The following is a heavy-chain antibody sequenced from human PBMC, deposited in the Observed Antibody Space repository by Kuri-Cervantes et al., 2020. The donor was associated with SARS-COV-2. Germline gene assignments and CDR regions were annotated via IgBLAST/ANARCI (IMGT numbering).Heavy chain of an antibody. Sequence: SETLSLTCTVSGGSISNGDYYWSWIRQPPGKGQEWIGYIYYSGSTYYNPSLKSRVTLSVDLSKNYFSLKLSSVTAADTAVYYCAGPITPYAFDIWGQGTMVTVSS. J-gene: IGHJ3*02. CDR3: AGPITPYAFDI. CDR2: IYYSGST. D-gene: IGHD2-15*01. CDR1: GGSISNGDYY. V-gene: IGHV4-30-4*01.